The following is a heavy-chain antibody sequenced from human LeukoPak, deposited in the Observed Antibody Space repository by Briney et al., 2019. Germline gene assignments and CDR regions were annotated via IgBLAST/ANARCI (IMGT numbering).Heavy chain of an antibody. CDR3: AELGITMIGGV. J-gene: IGHJ6*04. Sequence: GGSLRLSCAASGFTFSTSWMSWARQAPGKGLEWVANIKQDGIFVQYVDSVKGRFTISRDNAKNSVFLQMDSLRAEDTAVYYCAELGITMIGGVWGKGTTVTISS. CDR1: GFTFSTSW. CDR2: IKQDGIFV. D-gene: IGHD3-10*02. V-gene: IGHV3-7*01.